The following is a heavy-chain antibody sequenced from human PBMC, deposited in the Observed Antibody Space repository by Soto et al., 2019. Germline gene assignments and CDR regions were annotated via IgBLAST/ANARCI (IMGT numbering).Heavy chain of an antibody. D-gene: IGHD2-15*01. V-gene: IGHV3-11*01. CDR3: ARDPRYCSGGSCSSSHYCYYMDV. CDR2: ISSSGSTI. Sequence: QVQLVESGGGLVKPGGSLRLSCAASGFTFSDYYMSWIRQAPGKGLEWVSYISSSGSTIYYADSVKGRFTISRDNAKNSLYLPMNSRRAEDTAVYYCARDPRYCSGGSCSSSHYCYYMDVWGKGTTVTVSS. CDR1: GFTFSDYY. J-gene: IGHJ6*03.